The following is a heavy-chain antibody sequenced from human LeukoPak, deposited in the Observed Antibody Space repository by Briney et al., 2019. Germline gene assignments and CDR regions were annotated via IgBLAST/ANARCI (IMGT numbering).Heavy chain of an antibody. CDR3: ARTLTPYCSGGSCYGKNVFDI. Sequence: SDTLSLTCAVSGYSISSSNWWGWIRQPPGKGLEWIGYIYYSGSTYYNPSLKSRVTMSVDTSKNQFSLKLSSVTAVDTAVYYCARTLTPYCSGGSCYGKNVFDIWGQGTMVTVSS. CDR1: GYSISSSNW. D-gene: IGHD2-15*01. V-gene: IGHV4-28*01. J-gene: IGHJ3*02. CDR2: IYYSGST.